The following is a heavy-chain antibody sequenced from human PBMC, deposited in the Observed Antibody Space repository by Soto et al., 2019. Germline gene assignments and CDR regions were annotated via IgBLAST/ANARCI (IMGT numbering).Heavy chain of an antibody. V-gene: IGHV3-23*01. CDR1: GFTFSSYA. CDR3: AKSRGDYYYYGMDV. Sequence: GGSLRLSCAASGFTFSSYAMSWVRQAPGKGLEWVSAISGSGGSTYYADSGKGRFTISRDNSKNTLYLQMNSLRAEDTAVYYCAKSRGDYYYYGMDVWGQGTTVTVSS. CDR2: ISGSGGST. J-gene: IGHJ6*02.